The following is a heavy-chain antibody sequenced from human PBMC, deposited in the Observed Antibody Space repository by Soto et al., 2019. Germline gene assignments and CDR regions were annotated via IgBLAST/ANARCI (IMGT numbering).Heavy chain of an antibody. CDR3: ARFDYGDYDYYYYYGMDV. CDR2: IYYSGST. Sequence: PSETLSLTCTVSGGSISSYYWSWIRQPPGKGLEWIGYIYYSGSTNYNPSLKSRVTISVDTSKNQFSLKLSSVTAADTAVYYCARFDYGDYDYYYYYGMDVWGQGTTVTSP. J-gene: IGHJ6*02. CDR1: GGSISSYY. V-gene: IGHV4-59*01. D-gene: IGHD4-17*01.